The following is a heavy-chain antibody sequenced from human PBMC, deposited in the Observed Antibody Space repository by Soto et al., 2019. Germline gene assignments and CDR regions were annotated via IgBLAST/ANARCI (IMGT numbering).Heavy chain of an antibody. CDR3: ASGPDSYDISGYFEP. V-gene: IGHV4-31*03. CDR2: MSYSGPN. Sequence: SETLSLTFTVSGGSLSSGGYFWSCIRPRPGKGLEWIGYMSYSGPNHYKPSLKSRATISVDTPENQFLLKLSSVTAADTAVYFCASGPDSYDISGYFEPLGQGTLVTVST. CDR1: GGSLSSGGYF. J-gene: IGHJ5*02. D-gene: IGHD3-22*01.